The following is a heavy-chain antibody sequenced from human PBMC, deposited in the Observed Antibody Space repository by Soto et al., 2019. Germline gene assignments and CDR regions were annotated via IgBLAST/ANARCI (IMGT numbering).Heavy chain of an antibody. V-gene: IGHV4-59*01. CDR2: IYYSGRT. CDR3: ARGYCSSTTCYIWHNWFDP. CDR1: GGSISRYY. D-gene: IGHD2-2*01. Sequence: SETLSLTCTVSGGSISRYYWNWIRQPPGKGLEWIGYIYYSGRTNYNPSLKSRVTISVDTPKNQFSLKLSSVTAADTAVYYCARGYCSSTTCYIWHNWFDPWGQGTLVTVSS. J-gene: IGHJ5*02.